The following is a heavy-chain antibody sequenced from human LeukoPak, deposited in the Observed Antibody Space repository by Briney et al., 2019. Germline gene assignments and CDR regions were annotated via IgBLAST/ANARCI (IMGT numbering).Heavy chain of an antibody. V-gene: IGHV3-23*01. CDR2: ISGSGGST. CDR1: GFTFGSFA. Sequence: GGSLRLSCVASGFTFGSFAINWVRQAPGKGLEWVSAISGSGGSTYYADSVKGRFTISRDNSKNTLYLQMNSLRAEDTAVYYCAKLGVRDFDYWGQGTLVTVSS. CDR3: AKLGVRDFDY. D-gene: IGHD3-10*01. J-gene: IGHJ4*02.